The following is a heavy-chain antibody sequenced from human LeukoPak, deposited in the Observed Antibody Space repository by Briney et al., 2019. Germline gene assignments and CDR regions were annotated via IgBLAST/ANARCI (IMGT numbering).Heavy chain of an antibody. V-gene: IGHV3-7*05. D-gene: IGHD4-11*01. J-gene: IGHJ5*02. Sequence: GGSLRLSCAASGFTFSSYWMAWVRQAPGKGLERVAIIKEDRSEIYYVDSVKGRFTISRDNAKNSLYLQMNSLRAEDTAVYFCARRGTDYCTPSSCHPNWFAPWGQGTQVTVSS. CDR2: IKEDRSEI. CDR1: GFTFSSYW. CDR3: ARRGTDYCTPSSCHPNWFAP.